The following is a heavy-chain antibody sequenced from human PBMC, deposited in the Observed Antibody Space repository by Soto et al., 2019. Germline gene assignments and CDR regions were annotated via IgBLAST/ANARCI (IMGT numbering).Heavy chain of an antibody. J-gene: IGHJ4*02. D-gene: IGHD3-22*01. V-gene: IGHV4-59*01. CDR3: ARGRTVRNYADDSSDYFYFFDY. CDR1: GDSISTFY. Sequence: SETLSLTCTVSGDSISTFYWGWMRQSPGKELEWIGYVYYTGSTNYNPSLKSRVTISVDRSKDQFSLKLTSANAADTAVYYCARGRTVRNYADDSSDYFYFFDYWGQGTQVTVSS. CDR2: VYYTGST.